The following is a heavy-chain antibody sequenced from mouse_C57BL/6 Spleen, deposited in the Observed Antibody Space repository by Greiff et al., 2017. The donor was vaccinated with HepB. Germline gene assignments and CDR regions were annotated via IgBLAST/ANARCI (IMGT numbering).Heavy chain of an antibody. D-gene: IGHD1-1*01. V-gene: IGHV2-5*01. CDR3: AIYYGSSHAMDY. J-gene: IGHJ4*01. CDR1: GFSLTSYG. CDR2: IWRGGST. Sequence: VQRVESGPGLVQPSQSLSITCTVSGFSLTSYGVHWVRQSPGKGLEWLGVIWRGGSTDYNAAFMSRLSITKDNSKSQVFFKMNSLQADDTAIYYCAIYYGSSHAMDYWGQGTSVTVSS.